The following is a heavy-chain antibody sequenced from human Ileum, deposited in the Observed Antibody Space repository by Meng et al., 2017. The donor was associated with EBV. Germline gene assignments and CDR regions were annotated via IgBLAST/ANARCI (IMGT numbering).Heavy chain of an antibody. Sequence: QGQLQQWGAGLLKPSGTLSITCADYGGSFRGNYWSWIRQSPGKRLEWIGEINESGSTNYNPSLKSRVTILMDTSKNQFSLKLTSVTAADAAVYYCRNAFCSAAAGCSDYWGQGTLVTVSS. J-gene: IGHJ4*02. CDR2: INESGST. V-gene: IGHV4-34*01. CDR1: GGSFRGNY. CDR3: RNAFCSAAAGCSDY. D-gene: IGHD3-3*01.